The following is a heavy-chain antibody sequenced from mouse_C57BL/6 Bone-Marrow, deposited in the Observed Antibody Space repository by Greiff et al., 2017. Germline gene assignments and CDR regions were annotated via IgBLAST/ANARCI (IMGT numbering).Heavy chain of an antibody. Sequence: QVQLQQPGAELVKPGASVKMSCKASGYTFTSYWITWVEQRPGQGLEWIGDIYPGSGSTNYNEKFKSKATLTVDPSSSTAYMQLSSLTSEDSAVYYCASPPLLPHWYFDVWGTGTTVTVSS. V-gene: IGHV1-55*01. CDR2: IYPGSGST. J-gene: IGHJ1*03. CDR1: GYTFTSYW. CDR3: ASPPLLPHWYFDV. D-gene: IGHD1-1*01.